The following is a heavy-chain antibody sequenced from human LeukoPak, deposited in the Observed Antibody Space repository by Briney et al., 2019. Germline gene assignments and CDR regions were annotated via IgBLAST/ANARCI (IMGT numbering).Heavy chain of an antibody. D-gene: IGHD3-3*01. Sequence: GGSLRLSCAASGFTFSSYEMNWVRQAPGKGLEWVSYISSSSSTIYYADSVKGRFTISRDNAKNSLYLQMNSLRAEDTAVYYCAREGHGGNYYDFWSGYSSDAFDIWGQGTMVTVSS. V-gene: IGHV3-48*01. CDR3: AREGHGGNYYDFWSGYSSDAFDI. CDR1: GFTFSSYE. CDR2: ISSSSSTI. J-gene: IGHJ3*02.